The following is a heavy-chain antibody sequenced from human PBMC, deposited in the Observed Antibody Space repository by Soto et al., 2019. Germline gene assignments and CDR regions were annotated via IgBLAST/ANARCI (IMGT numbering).Heavy chain of an antibody. CDR3: ERARFRGMDV. CDR1: GFTFSSYD. J-gene: IGHJ6*02. Sequence: GGSLRLSCAASGFTFSSYDMIWVRQAPGRGLKWVASIKQDGGDKYYLGDVKGRFTVSRDDAESSLSLHLNSLRAEDTAIYYCERARFRGMDVWGQGTTVTVSS. D-gene: IGHD3-3*01. CDR2: IKQDGGDK. V-gene: IGHV3-7*01.